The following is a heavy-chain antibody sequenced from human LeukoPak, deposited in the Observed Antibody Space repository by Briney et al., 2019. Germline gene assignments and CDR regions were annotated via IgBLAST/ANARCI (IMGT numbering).Heavy chain of an antibody. Sequence: GSLRLSCAASGFTFSSYAMTWVRQAPGKGLEWVSTLASTGSDTYYADSVKGRFTISRDTSKNTLYLQMDSLRAEDTAIYYFAKDRGKSVFCKGFDYWGQGTLLPGSS. CDR1: GFTFSSYA. CDR2: LASTGSDT. CDR3: AKDRGKSVFCKGFDY. V-gene: IGHV3-23*01. J-gene: IGHJ4*02. D-gene: IGHD2/OR15-2a*01.